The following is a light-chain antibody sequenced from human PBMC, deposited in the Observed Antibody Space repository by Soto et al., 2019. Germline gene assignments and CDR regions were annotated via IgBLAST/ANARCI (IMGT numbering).Light chain of an antibody. Sequence: DVVMTQSPLSLPVTLGQPASISCRSSQSLAFSDGNIYLNWFQQRPGQAPRRLIYKVSDRDSGVPDRFSGSGSGTECTLKISRVEAEDVGVYYCMQGTFWPYTFGQGTKLEIK. V-gene: IGKV2-30*01. CDR1: QSLAFSDGNIY. J-gene: IGKJ2*01. CDR3: MQGTFWPYT. CDR2: KVS.